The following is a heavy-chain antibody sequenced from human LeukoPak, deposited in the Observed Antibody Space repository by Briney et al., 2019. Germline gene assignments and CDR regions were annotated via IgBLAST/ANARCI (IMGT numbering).Heavy chain of an antibody. CDR3: PRAVPLGGGHVGFHSDY. D-gene: IGHD2-15*01. V-gene: IGHV1-2*02. Sequence: ASVKVSFKASGFSFTTYYLYWMRQAPGRGLEWMGWIRLRDGGAIYAQRFQDRFSMTTDTSTNTASMELRNLRSNDPPVYFGPRAVPLGGGHVGFHSDYGGRGPLATV. CDR1: GFSFTTYY. CDR2: IRLRDGGA. J-gene: IGHJ4*02.